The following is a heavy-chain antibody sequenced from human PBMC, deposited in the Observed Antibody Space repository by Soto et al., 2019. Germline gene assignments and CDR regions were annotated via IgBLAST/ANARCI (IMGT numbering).Heavy chain of an antibody. CDR3: ARSSGGNFGIIIEGTNWFAP. D-gene: IGHD1-26*01. V-gene: IGHV1-46*01. CDR2: INPHGGST. J-gene: IGHJ5*02. Sequence: GGSVKVSCKAPRDTFTSYYINWVRQAPGQGLEWMGVINPHGGSTAYAQKFKGRVTLTRDTSVSTVYMEVSSLTSEDTAMYYCARSSGGNFGIIIEGTNWFAPWGQGTLVTVSS. CDR1: RDTFTSYY.